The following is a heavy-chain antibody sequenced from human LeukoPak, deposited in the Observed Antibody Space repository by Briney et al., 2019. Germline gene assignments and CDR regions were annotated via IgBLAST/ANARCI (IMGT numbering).Heavy chain of an antibody. CDR2: INHSGST. CDR1: GGSFSGYY. J-gene: IGHJ5*02. Sequence: SETLSLTCAVYGGSFSGYYWSWIRQPPGKGLEWIGEINHSGSTHYNPSLKSRVTISVDTPKNQFSLRLSSVTAADTAVYYCARGLPFTIVLMVYGNWFDPWGQGTLVTVSS. D-gene: IGHD2-8*01. CDR3: ARGLPFTIVLMVYGNWFDP. V-gene: IGHV4-34*01.